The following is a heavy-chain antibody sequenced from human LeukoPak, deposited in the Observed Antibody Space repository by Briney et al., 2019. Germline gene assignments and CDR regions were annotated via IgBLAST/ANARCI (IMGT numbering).Heavy chain of an antibody. J-gene: IGHJ4*02. CDR3: ASDSRDGYNEPFF. Sequence: PGGSLRLSCAASGFTFSSYGMHWVRQAPGKGLEWVAVIWYDGSNKYYADSVKGRFTISRDNSKNTLYLQMNSLRAEDTAVYYCASDSRDGYNEPFFWGQGTLVTVSS. CDR1: GFTFSSYG. CDR2: IWYDGSNK. D-gene: IGHD5-24*01. V-gene: IGHV3-33*01.